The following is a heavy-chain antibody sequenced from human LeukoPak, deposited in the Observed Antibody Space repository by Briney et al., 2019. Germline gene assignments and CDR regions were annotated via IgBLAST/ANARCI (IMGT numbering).Heavy chain of an antibody. CDR2: ISYDGSNK. CDR1: GFTFKSYA. Sequence: GGSLRLSCSASGFTFKSYAMHWVRQAPGKGLEWVAVISYDGSNKYYADSVKGRFTISRDNSKNTLYLQMNSLRAEDTAVYYCARDRVGATDYFDYWGQGTLVTVSS. J-gene: IGHJ4*02. V-gene: IGHV3-30-3*01. D-gene: IGHD1-26*01. CDR3: ARDRVGATDYFDY.